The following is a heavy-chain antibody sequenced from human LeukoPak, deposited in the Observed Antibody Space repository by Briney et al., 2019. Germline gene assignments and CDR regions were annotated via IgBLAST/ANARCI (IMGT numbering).Heavy chain of an antibody. V-gene: IGHV4-59*01. D-gene: IGHD5-24*01. CDR2: IEDSGST. CDR1: GGSISSYY. Sequence: SETLSLTCTVSGGSISSYYWSWIRQPPGKGLEWIGYIEDSGSTNYNPSLKSRVTISVDTSKNQFSLWLSSVTAADTAVYYCARGGDGYNLGNWGQGTLVTVS. J-gene: IGHJ4*02. CDR3: ARGGDGYNLGN.